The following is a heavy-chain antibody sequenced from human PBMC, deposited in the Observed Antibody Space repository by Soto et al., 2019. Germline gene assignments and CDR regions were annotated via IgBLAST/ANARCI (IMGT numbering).Heavy chain of an antibody. V-gene: IGHV1-69*06. D-gene: IGHD6-19*01. Sequence: QVQLVQSGAEVKKPGSSVKVSCKASGGTFSTYAFSWVRQAPGQGLVWMGGIIPMFGTANYAQRFQGRVTITADKSTSTAYMELSSLRSEDTAVYYCARGIRDSSGWDFDYWGQGTLVIVSS. CDR3: ARGIRDSSGWDFDY. CDR1: GGTFSTYA. CDR2: IIPMFGTA. J-gene: IGHJ4*02.